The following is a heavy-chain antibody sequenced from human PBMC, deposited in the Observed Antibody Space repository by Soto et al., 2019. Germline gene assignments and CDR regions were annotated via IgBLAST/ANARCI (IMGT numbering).Heavy chain of an antibody. V-gene: IGHV1-8*01. D-gene: IGHD6-13*01. CDR1: GYTFTSYD. CDR3: ARLRYSSSWYYYYYYGMDV. CDR2: MNPNSGNT. J-gene: IGHJ6*02. Sequence: QVQLVQSGAEVKKPGASVKVSCKASGYTFTSYDINWVRQATGQGLEWMGWMNPNSGNTGYAQKFQGIVTMTRNTSMSTAYMELRSLRSEDTAVYYCARLRYSSSWYYYYYYGMDVWGQGTTVTVSS.